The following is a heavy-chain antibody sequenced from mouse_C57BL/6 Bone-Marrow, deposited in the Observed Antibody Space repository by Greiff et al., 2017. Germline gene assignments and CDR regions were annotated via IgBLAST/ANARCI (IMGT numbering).Heavy chain of an antibody. V-gene: IGHV1-15*01. Sequence: QVQLQQSGAELVRPGASVTLSCKASGYTFTDYEMHWVQQTPVHGLEWIGAIDPETGGAASNQKFKGQAILTADTSSSTAYMALRSLTSEDSAVDICNSDLFPVVAFDYWGQGTTLTVSA. CDR1: GYTFTDYE. CDR3: NSDLFPVVAFDY. J-gene: IGHJ2*01. CDR2: IDPETGGA. D-gene: IGHD1-1*01.